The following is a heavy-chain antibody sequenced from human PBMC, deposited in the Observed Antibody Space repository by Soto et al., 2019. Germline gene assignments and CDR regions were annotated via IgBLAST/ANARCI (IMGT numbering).Heavy chain of an antibody. CDR3: AKDRERDAWYEDY. D-gene: IGHD6-13*01. CDR2: ISGSDGST. Sequence: VGSLRLSCVASGFSFSSYAMSWVRQAPGKGLEWVSVISGSDGSTYYADSVKGRFTISRDNSKNTLYLHMNSLRAEDTAVYYCAKDRERDAWYEDYWGQGTLVTVSS. CDR1: GFSFSSYA. V-gene: IGHV3-23*01. J-gene: IGHJ4*02.